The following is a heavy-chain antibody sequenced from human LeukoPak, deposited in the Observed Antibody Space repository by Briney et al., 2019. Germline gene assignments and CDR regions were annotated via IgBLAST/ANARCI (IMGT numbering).Heavy chain of an antibody. J-gene: IGHJ6*02. Sequence: PGRSLRLSCAASGFTFDDYAMHWVRQAPGKGLEWVSGISWNSGSIGYADSVKGRFTISRDNAQTSLYLQMNSLRAEDTALYYCAKGPMPTVTMEMDVWGQGTTVTGSS. D-gene: IGHD4-17*01. CDR2: ISWNSGSI. CDR1: GFTFDDYA. V-gene: IGHV3-9*01. CDR3: AKGPMPTVTMEMDV.